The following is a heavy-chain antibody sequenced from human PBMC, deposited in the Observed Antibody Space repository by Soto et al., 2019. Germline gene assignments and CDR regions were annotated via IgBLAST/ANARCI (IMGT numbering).Heavy chain of an antibody. J-gene: IGHJ3*02. CDR3: AKNRRMIVAVIDAFDN. V-gene: IGHV3-30*18. CDR1: GFVSSDFG. CDR2: ISFDGKKK. D-gene: IGHD3-22*01. Sequence: QVQLVESGGGVVQPGRSLRLSCVGSGFVSSDFGMNWVRQAPGKGLEWVAVISFDGKKKYYADSVKGRFSISRDNSKNTVSLQINSLGAEDTAVYYCAKNRRMIVAVIDAFDNWGQGTMVTVSS.